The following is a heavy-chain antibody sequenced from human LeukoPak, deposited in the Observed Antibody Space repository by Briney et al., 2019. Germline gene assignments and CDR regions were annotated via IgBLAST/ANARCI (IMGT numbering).Heavy chain of an antibody. CDR3: ARSNAYNPLYFQH. V-gene: IGHV4-61*02. D-gene: IGHD5-24*01. J-gene: IGHJ1*01. CDR2: IYTSGST. CDR1: GGSISSGSYY. Sequence: PSETLSLTCTVSGGSISSGSYYWSWIRQPAGKGLEWIGRIYTSGSTNYNPSLKSRVTISVDTSKNQFSLKLSSVTAADTAVYYCARSNAYNPLYFQHWGQGTLVTVSS.